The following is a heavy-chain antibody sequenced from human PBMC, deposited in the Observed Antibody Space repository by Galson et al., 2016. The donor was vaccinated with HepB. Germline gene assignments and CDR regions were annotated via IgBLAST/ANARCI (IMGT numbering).Heavy chain of an antibody. CDR2: INPSGGST. CDR3: VRDLYSLDTILGI. Sequence: SVKVSCKASGYTFTSYYMQWVRQAPGQGLEWMGIINPSGGSTSYAQKFQGRVTMTRDTSTNTVYMELSSLRSEDTAVYYCVRDLYSLDTILGIWGQGTLVTVSS. J-gene: IGHJ4*02. D-gene: IGHD3-3*01. V-gene: IGHV1-46*01. CDR1: GYTFTSYY.